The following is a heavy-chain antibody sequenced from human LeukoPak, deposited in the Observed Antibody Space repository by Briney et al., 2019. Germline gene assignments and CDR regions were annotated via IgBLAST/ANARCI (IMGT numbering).Heavy chain of an antibody. D-gene: IGHD4-23*01. Sequence: SQTLSLTCTVSGGSISSGGYYWSWIRQHPGTGLEWIGYIYYSGSTYYNPSLKSRVTISVDTSKNQFSLKLSSVTAADTAVYYCARTRGADYGGNSGSFDYWGQGTLVTVSS. CDR2: IYYSGST. CDR1: GGSISSGGYY. J-gene: IGHJ4*02. V-gene: IGHV4-31*03. CDR3: ARTRGADYGGNSGSFDY.